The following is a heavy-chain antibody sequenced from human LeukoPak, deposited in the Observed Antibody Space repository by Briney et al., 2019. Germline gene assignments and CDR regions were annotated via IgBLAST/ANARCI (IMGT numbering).Heavy chain of an antibody. CDR3: AREGGYYFDY. D-gene: IGHD3-16*01. V-gene: IGHV1-69*05. CDR2: IIPIFGTT. CDR1: GGTFDRFA. Sequence: SVKVSCKASGGTFDRFAISWVRQAPGQGLEWVGGIIPIFGTTTYAQNFQGRLTITTDEFTSTVYMELNRLRSEDTAIYFCAREGGYYFDYWGQGTLVTVSS. J-gene: IGHJ4*02.